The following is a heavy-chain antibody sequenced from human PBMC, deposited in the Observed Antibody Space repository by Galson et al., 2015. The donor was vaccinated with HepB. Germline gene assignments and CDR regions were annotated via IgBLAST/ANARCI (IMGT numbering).Heavy chain of an antibody. CDR2: IYSDNT. V-gene: IGHV3-66*01. CDR3: AAGIAKKYYFDY. Sequence: LRLSCAASGLTVNSNYMTWVRQAPGKGLEWVSIIYSDNTYYADSVEGRFTISRDSSENTLFLQMSSLGAEDTAVYFCAAGIAKKYYFDYWGQGTLVTVSS. CDR1: GLTVNSNY. D-gene: IGHD6-13*01. J-gene: IGHJ4*02.